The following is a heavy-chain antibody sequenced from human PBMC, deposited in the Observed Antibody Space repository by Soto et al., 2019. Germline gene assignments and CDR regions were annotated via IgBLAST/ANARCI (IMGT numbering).Heavy chain of an antibody. CDR1: GYTCTGYY. D-gene: IGHD6-13*01. V-gene: IGHV1-2*02. CDR2: INPNSGGT. J-gene: IGHJ4*02. Sequence: ASVKVSCKASGYTCTGYYMHWVRQAPGQGLEWMGWINPNSGGTNYAQKFQGRVTMTRDTSISTAYMELRRLRSDDTAVYYCARDPYSSSWYTQAYFDYWGQGNMVPVSS. CDR3: ARDPYSSSWYTQAYFDY.